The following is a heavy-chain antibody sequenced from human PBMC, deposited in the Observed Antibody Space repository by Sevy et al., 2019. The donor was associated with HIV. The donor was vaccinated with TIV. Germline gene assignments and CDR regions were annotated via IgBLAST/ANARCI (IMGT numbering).Heavy chain of an antibody. CDR3: SRDLRLRGYSYGCFDY. D-gene: IGHD5-18*01. Sequence: ASVKVSCKASGYTFTGQYIHWVRQAPGQGLEWMGWINPNSGDTNYAQEFQGRVTMTRDTSISTAYMELSGLKSDDTAVYYCSRDLRLRGYSYGCFDYWGQGTLLTVSS. J-gene: IGHJ4*02. CDR1: GYTFTGQY. CDR2: INPNSGDT. V-gene: IGHV1-2*02.